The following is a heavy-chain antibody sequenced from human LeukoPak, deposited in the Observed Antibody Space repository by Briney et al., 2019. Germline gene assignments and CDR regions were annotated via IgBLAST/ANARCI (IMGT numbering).Heavy chain of an antibody. CDR1: GVSFSGYY. CDR2: INHSGSS. J-gene: IGHJ4*02. Sequence: PSETLSLTCAAYGVSFSGYYWSWIRQPPGKGLEWVGEINHSGSSNYNPPLKSRVIISVDTSKNQFSLKVSSVTAADTAVYYCARGGGNSIGIDYWGQGTLVTVSS. CDR3: ARGGGNSIGIDY. D-gene: IGHD4-23*01. V-gene: IGHV4-34*01.